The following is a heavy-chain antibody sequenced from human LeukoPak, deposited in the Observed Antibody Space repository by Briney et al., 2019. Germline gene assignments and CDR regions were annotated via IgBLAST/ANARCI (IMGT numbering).Heavy chain of an antibody. CDR3: ARDGPAQMVDFDY. Sequence: VASVKVSCKASGYTFSGTGWYLYWLRQAPGQGLECMGWIYPNNGATAYAQKFQGRVAMTRDTSITTAYMELSRLRPGDTAVYYCARDGPAQMVDFDYWGQGTLVTVSS. CDR1: GYTFSGTGWY. D-gene: IGHD3-10*01. CDR2: IYPNNGAT. V-gene: IGHV1-2*02. J-gene: IGHJ4*02.